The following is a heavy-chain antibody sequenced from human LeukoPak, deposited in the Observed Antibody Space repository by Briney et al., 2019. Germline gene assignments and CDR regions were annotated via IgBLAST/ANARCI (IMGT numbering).Heavy chain of an antibody. V-gene: IGHV4-4*07. J-gene: IGHJ5*02. CDR3: ARGFATYYDILTGYTNWFDP. CDR1: GGSISSYY. D-gene: IGHD3-9*01. Sequence: SETLSLTCTVSGGSISSYYWSWIQQPAGKGLEWIGRIYTSGSTNYNPSLRSRVTMSVDTSKNQFSLKLNSVTAADTAVYYCARGFATYYDILTGYTNWFDPWGQGTLVTVSS. CDR2: IYTSGST.